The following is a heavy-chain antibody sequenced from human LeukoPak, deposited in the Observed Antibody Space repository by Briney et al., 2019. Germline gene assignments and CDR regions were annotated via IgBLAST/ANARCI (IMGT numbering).Heavy chain of an antibody. CDR2: ISSSSSYI. V-gene: IGHV3-21*01. J-gene: IGHJ4*02. CDR3: ARGEPYYYDSGGYPEPDFDY. CDR1: GFTFSSYS. D-gene: IGHD3-22*01. Sequence: PGGSLRLSCAASGFTFSSYSVNWVRQAPGKGLEWVSSISSSSSYIYYADSVKGRFTISRDNAKNSLYLQMNSLRAEDTAVYYCARGEPYYYDSGGYPEPDFDYWGQGTLVTVSS.